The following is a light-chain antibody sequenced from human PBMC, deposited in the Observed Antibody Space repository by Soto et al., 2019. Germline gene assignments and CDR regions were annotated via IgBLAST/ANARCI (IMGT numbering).Light chain of an antibody. V-gene: IGLV2-14*01. CDR1: STDLVVYGY. J-gene: IGLJ1*01. CDR3: FSKISGFVYG. Sequence: QSVLAQPPSVCGSFGQSITISCSGPSTDLVVYGYVSWYQHQPGKAPKLLIYDVNNRPSGISDRFSGSKSGDTASLTISGLQAQDEADYFCFSKISGFVYGFGTGTKVTV. CDR2: DVN.